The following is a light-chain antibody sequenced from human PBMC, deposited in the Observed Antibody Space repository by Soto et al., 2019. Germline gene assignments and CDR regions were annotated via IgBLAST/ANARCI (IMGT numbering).Light chain of an antibody. CDR1: SSNIGAGYG. CDR2: GNS. CDR3: QSYDSSLSGSV. V-gene: IGLV1-40*01. J-gene: IGLJ3*02. Sequence: QSVLTQPPSVSGAPGQRVTISCTGSSSNIGAGYGVHWYQQLPGTAPKLLIYGNSNRPSGVPDRFSGSKSGTSASLAITGLQAEDEADYYCQSYDSSLSGSVFGGGPKLTVL.